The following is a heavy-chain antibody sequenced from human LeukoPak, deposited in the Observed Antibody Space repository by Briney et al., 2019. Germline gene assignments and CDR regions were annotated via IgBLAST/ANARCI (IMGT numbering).Heavy chain of an antibody. J-gene: IGHJ4*02. D-gene: IGHD3-10*01. CDR2: ISGSGGST. CDR1: GFTFSSYG. Sequence: GRSLRLSCAASGFTFSSYGMSWVRQAPGKGLEWVSAISGSGGSTDYADSVKGRFTISRDNSKNTLYLQMNSLRAEDTAVYYCAKLAVHPRGRFDYWGQGTLVTVSS. V-gene: IGHV3-23*01. CDR3: AKLAVHPRGRFDY.